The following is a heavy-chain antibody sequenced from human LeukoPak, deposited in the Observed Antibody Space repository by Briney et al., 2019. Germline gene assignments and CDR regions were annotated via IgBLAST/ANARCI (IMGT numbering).Heavy chain of an antibody. V-gene: IGHV3-53*01. CDR3: ASDYDSPFDF. D-gene: IGHD5-12*01. CDR1: GFTVSSNY. CDR2: IYSGGST. Sequence: GGSLRLSCAASGFTVSSNYMSWVRQAPGKGLEWVSLIYSGGSTYYADSVKGRFTISRDNAKNLLYLQMSSLRAEDTAVYYCASDYDSPFDFWGQGTLVTVSS. J-gene: IGHJ4*02.